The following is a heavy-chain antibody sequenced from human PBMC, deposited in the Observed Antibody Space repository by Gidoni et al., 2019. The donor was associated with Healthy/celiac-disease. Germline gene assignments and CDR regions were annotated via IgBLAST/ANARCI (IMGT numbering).Heavy chain of an antibody. V-gene: IGHV4-39*01. CDR1: GGSISSSSYY. D-gene: IGHD2-15*01. J-gene: IGHJ3*02. Sequence: QLQLQESGPGLVKPSETLSLTCTVSGGSISSSSYYWGWIRQPPGKGLEWIGSIYYSGSTYYNPSLKRRVTISVDTSKNQFSPKLSSVTAADTAVYYCARAKWPNPGAFDIWGQGTMVTVSS. CDR3: ARAKWPNPGAFDI. CDR2: IYYSGST.